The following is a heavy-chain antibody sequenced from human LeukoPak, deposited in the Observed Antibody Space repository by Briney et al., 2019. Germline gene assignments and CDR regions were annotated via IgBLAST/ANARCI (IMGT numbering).Heavy chain of an antibody. CDR1: GFTFSSYW. CDR3: ARDRRTHCSGGSCYSFWFDP. D-gene: IGHD2-15*01. Sequence: GGSLRLSCAASGFTFSSYWMSWVRQAPGKGLEWVANIKQDGSEKYYVDSVKGRFTISRDNAKNSLYLQMNSLRAEDTAVYYCARDRRTHCSGGSCYSFWFDPWRQGTLVTVSS. V-gene: IGHV3-7*03. J-gene: IGHJ5*02. CDR2: IKQDGSEK.